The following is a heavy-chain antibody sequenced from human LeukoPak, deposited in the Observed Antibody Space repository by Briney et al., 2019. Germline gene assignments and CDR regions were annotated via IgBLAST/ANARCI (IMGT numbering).Heavy chain of an antibody. D-gene: IGHD6-19*01. J-gene: IGHJ4*01. CDR3: ARHQAVAGPIFDY. CDR2: IKQDGSEK. Sequence: GGSLRLSCEVSGFTFSSYWMSWVRQAPGKGLEWVANIKQDGSEKYYVDSVKGRFTISRDNAKNSLYLQMNSLRAEDTAAYYCARHQAVAGPIFDYWGHGTLVTVSS. V-gene: IGHV3-7*05. CDR1: GFTFSSYW.